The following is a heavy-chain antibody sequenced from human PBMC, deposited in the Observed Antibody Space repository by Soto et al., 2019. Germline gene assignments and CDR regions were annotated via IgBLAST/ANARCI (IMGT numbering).Heavy chain of an antibody. CDR3: AKDGRITGTTCHYYYGLDV. CDR2: ISWDGVTT. V-gene: IGHV3-43*01. D-gene: IGHD1-7*01. Sequence: EVQLVESGGAVVQPGGSLRLSCAVSGFTFDDYTMHWVRQAPGKGLAWVSLISWDGVTTYYADSVKGRFTISRDNSRGSLYVQMNSQRTDDTALYDCAKDGRITGTTCHYYYGLDVWGHGSTVTVSS. CDR1: GFTFDDYT. J-gene: IGHJ6*02.